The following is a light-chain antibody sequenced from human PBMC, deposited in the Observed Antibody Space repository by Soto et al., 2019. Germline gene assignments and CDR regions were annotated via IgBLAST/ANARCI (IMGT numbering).Light chain of an antibody. CDR1: SSNIGVNY. CDR3: ATWDDSLSGVV. Sequence: QSVLPQPPSASGTPGQRVTISCSGSSSNIGVNYVYWYQQLPGTAPKLLIYTNKQRPSGVPDRFSGSKSGTSASLAISGLRSEDEADYHCATWDDSLSGVVFGGGTKLTVL. CDR2: TNK. V-gene: IGLV1-47*01. J-gene: IGLJ2*01.